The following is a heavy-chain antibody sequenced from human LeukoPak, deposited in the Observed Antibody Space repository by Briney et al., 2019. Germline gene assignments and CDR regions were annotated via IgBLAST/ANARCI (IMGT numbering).Heavy chain of an antibody. CDR3: ARDSAPRGEYYFDY. CDR1: GGSISSGDYY. J-gene: IGHJ4*02. Sequence: SETLSLTCTVSGGSISSGDYYWSWIRQPPGKGLEWIGYIYYSGSARYNPSLKSRVTMSVDTSKNQFSLKLSSVTAADTAVYHCARDSAPRGEYYFDYWGQGTLVTVSS. V-gene: IGHV4-61*08. D-gene: IGHD3-10*01. CDR2: IYYSGSA.